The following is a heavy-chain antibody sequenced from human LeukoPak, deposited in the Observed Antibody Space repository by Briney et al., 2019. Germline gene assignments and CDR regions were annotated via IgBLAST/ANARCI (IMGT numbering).Heavy chain of an antibody. Sequence: PSETLSLTCTGSGGSISSYYWSWIRQPPGKGLEWIGYIYYSGSTNYNPSLKSRVTISVDTSKNQFSLKLSSVTAADTAVYYCATYYYDSSGSPHFDYWGQGTLVTVSS. V-gene: IGHV4-59*01. J-gene: IGHJ4*02. CDR2: IYYSGST. D-gene: IGHD3-22*01. CDR3: ATYYYDSSGSPHFDY. CDR1: GGSISSYY.